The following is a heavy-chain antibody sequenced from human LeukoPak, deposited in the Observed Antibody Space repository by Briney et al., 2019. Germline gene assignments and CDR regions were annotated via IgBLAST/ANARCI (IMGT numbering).Heavy chain of an antibody. CDR3: ARVRIQDSSGYYFDY. Sequence: GGSLRLSCAASGFAFSDYSMNWVRQAPGKGLEWVSYISSSSNTIYYADSVKGRFTISRDNAKNSLYLQMNSLRDEDTAVYFCARVRIQDSSGYYFDYWGQGTLVTVSS. V-gene: IGHV3-48*02. J-gene: IGHJ4*02. D-gene: IGHD3-22*01. CDR1: GFAFSDYS. CDR2: ISSSSNTI.